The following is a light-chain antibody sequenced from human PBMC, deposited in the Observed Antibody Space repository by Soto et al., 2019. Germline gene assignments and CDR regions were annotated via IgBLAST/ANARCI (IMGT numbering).Light chain of an antibody. V-gene: IGKV1-5*01. CDR1: QTINYW. CDR2: DAS. CDR3: QQYNRYWK. Sequence: DIQMTQSPSTLSASVGDRFTITCRASQTINYWLAWYQQKPGKAPKLLIYDASSLESGVPSRFSGNGSGTEFTLTISSLQPDDFATYYCQQYNRYWKFGQGTKV. J-gene: IGKJ1*01.